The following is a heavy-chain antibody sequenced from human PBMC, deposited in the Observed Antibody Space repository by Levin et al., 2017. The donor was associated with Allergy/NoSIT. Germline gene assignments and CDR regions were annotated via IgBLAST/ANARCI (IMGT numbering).Heavy chain of an antibody. D-gene: IGHD3/OR15-3a*01. J-gene: IGHJ4*02. Sequence: ASVKVSCKASGGTFSSYMISWVRQAPGQGLEWVGGVIPLFGTPNYAQKFQGRVTTTADESTSPAYMELSSLRSEDTAVYYCAGLFHYDARTGLESFDYWGQGTPVTVPS. CDR3: AGLFHYDARTGLESFDY. CDR1: GGTFSSYM. V-gene: IGHV1-69*13. CDR2: VIPLFGTP.